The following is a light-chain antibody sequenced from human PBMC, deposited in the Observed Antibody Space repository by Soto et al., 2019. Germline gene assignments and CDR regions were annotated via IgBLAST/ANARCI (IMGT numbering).Light chain of an antibody. J-gene: IGKJ5*01. V-gene: IGKV3-11*01. Sequence: EIVLTQSPATLSLSPGERATLSCRASQSVRRYLAWYQQKPGQAPRLLIYDASTRATGIPARFSGSESQTDFTLTITSLEPQDFAVYYSQQRNNWPPITFCLGTRQAI. CDR1: QSVRRY. CDR2: DAS. CDR3: QQRNNWPPIT.